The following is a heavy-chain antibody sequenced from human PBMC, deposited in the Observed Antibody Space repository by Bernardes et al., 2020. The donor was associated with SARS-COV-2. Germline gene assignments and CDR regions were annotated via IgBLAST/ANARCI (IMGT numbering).Heavy chain of an antibody. V-gene: IGHV3-33*01. CDR2: IWYDGSNK. D-gene: IGHD3-22*01. CDR1: GFTFSSYG. J-gene: IGHJ4*02. CDR3: ARDHTPYYYDSSGQYI. Sequence: GGSLRLSCAASGFTFSSYGMHWVRQAPGKGLEWVAVIWYDGSNKYYADSVKGRFTISRDNSKNTLYLQMNSLRAEDTAVYYCARDHTPYYYDSSGQYIWGQGTLVTVSS.